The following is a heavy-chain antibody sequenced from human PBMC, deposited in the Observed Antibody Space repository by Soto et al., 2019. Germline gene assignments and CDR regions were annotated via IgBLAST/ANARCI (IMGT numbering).Heavy chain of an antibody. Sequence: GGSLRLSCAASGFTFSDYFMSWVRQPPGKGLEWISYISSSGNTIHYADSVKGRFTISRDNAKNSLYLQVNSLTVEDTAVYYCARDKPSYYDSSGFYPVFDYWGQGTLVTVSS. CDR3: ARDKPSYYDSSGFYPVFDY. D-gene: IGHD3-22*01. CDR2: ISSSGNTI. CDR1: GFTFSDYF. V-gene: IGHV3-11*01. J-gene: IGHJ4*02.